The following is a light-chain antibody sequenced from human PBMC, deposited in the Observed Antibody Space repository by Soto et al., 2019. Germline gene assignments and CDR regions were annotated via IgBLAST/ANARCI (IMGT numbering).Light chain of an antibody. CDR3: QQSDTIPWT. V-gene: IGKV1-39*01. Sequence: DIQMTQSPSSLSASVGDRVIIKCRASQSIDTYLNWYQQKPGKAPKVLIYVASRLETGVPSRFSGSGSGTDFSLTITSLQPEDFATYFCQQSDTIPWTFGQGTRVEVK. CDR2: VAS. CDR1: QSIDTY. J-gene: IGKJ1*01.